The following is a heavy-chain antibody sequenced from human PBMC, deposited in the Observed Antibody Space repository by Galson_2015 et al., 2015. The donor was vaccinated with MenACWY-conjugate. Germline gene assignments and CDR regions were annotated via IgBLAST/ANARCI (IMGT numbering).Heavy chain of an antibody. CDR2: INRDGSST. D-gene: IGHD5-24*01. Sequence: SLRLSCAASGFTFSSYWMYWVRHAPGKGLVWVAHINRDGSSTSYADSVKGRFTISRDNAKNMLYLQMYSLRAEDTAVYYCARDPERGDGYVLDYWGQGTLVTVSS. V-gene: IGHV3-74*01. CDR3: ARDPERGDGYVLDY. CDR1: GFTFSSYW. J-gene: IGHJ4*02.